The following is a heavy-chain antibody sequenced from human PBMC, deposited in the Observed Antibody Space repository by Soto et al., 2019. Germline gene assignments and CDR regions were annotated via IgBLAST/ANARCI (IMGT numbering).Heavy chain of an antibody. CDR1: GGSISSGDYY. Sequence: SETLSLTCTVSGGSISSGDYYWSWIRQLPGKGLEWIGYIYYSGSTYYNPSLKSRVTISVDTSKNQFSLKLSSVTAADTAVYYCARDQGILTGYYQTYYYYYGMDVWGQGTTVTVSS. D-gene: IGHD3-9*01. J-gene: IGHJ6*02. CDR2: IYYSGST. CDR3: ARDQGILTGYYQTYYYYYGMDV. V-gene: IGHV4-30-4*01.